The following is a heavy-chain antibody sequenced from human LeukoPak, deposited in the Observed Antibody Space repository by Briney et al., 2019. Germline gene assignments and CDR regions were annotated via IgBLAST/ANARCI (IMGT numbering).Heavy chain of an antibody. CDR2: IYYSGST. CDR1: GGSLSSGDYY. J-gene: IGHJ5*02. CDR3: ARHKQLVWFDP. V-gene: IGHV4-30-4*01. D-gene: IGHD6-6*01. Sequence: SETLSLTCTVSGGSLSSGDYYRSWIRQPPGKGLEWIGYIYYSGSTYYNPSLKSRVTISVDTSKNQFSLKLSSVTAADTAVYYCARHKQLVWFDPWGQGTLVTVSS.